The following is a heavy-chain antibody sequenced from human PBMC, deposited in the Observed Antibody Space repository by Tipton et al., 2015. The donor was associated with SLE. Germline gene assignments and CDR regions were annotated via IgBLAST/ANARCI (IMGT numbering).Heavy chain of an antibody. CDR1: GDSISRSVYY. CDR3: ARGAGDSPDAFDI. J-gene: IGHJ3*02. CDR2: IFQTGST. Sequence: TLSLTCTVSGDSISRSVYYWDWGRQSPGKGLEWIGSIFQTGSTYYNPSLKSRVTMSVDTSKNQFSLKLSSVTAADTAVYYCARGAGDSPDAFDIWGQGAMVTVSS. V-gene: IGHV4-39*07. D-gene: IGHD6-19*01.